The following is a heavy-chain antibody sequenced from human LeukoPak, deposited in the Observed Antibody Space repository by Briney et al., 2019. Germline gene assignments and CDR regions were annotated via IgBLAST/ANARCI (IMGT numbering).Heavy chain of an antibody. D-gene: IGHD5-18*01. J-gene: IGHJ4*02. CDR3: ARLGYSYGNRKGNFDY. V-gene: IGHV4-39*01. Sequence: SETLSLTCTVSVGSIRSSSYYWGWIRQPPGKGLEWIGSIYYSGSTYCNPSLKSRVTISVDTSKNQFSLKLSSVTAADTAVYYCARLGYSYGNRKGNFDYWGQGTLVTVSS. CDR2: IYYSGST. CDR1: VGSIRSSSYY.